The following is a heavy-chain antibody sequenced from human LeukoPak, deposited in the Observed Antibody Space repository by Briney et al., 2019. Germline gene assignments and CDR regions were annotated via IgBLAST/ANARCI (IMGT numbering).Heavy chain of an antibody. J-gene: IGHJ4*02. CDR3: AAMTTVTNTLDY. V-gene: IGHV3-30*02. Sequence: PGGSLSLSCAASGFTFSSYGMHWVRQAPGKGLEGVAFIRYDGSHKYYAVSVKGRFTIYRDNSKHTVSVQVNSLRREHTAVYYCAAMTTVTNTLDYWGQGTLVTVSS. CDR1: GFTFSSYG. CDR2: IRYDGSHK. D-gene: IGHD4-11*01.